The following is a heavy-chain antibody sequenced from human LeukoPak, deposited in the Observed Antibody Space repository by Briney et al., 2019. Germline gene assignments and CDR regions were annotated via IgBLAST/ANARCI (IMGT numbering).Heavy chain of an antibody. CDR1: GGSISSYY. CDR2: IYYSGST. V-gene: IGHV4-59*08. CDR3: ARGTVLRYFDWVV. J-gene: IGHJ4*02. D-gene: IGHD3-9*01. Sequence: SETLSLTCTVSGGSISSYYWSWIRQPPGKGLEWIGYIYYSGSTNYNPSLKSRVTISVDTSKNQFSLKLSSVTAADTAVYYCARGTVLRYFDWVVWGQGTLVTVSS.